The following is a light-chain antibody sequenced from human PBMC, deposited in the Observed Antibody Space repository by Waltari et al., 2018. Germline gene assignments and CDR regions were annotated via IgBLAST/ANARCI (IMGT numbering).Light chain of an antibody. CDR1: QSLFYSSNNKNY. CDR3: QQYYRSPPWT. J-gene: IGKJ1*01. V-gene: IGKV4-1*01. Sequence: DIVMTQSPDSLAVSLGERATINCKSSQSLFYSSNNKNYLAWYQLKPGQPPKLLIYWASSRESGVPDRFSGSGSGTDFTLTISSLQADDVAVYYCQQYYRSPPWTFGQGTKVEIK. CDR2: WAS.